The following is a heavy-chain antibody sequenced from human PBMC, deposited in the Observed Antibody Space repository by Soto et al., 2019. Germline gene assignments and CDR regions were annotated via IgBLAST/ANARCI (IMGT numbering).Heavy chain of an antibody. Sequence: QVQMVESGGGVVLPGRSLRLSCAASGFSFSTYGMHRVRQAPGKGLEWMAVISNDGSIKYYADSVKGRFTISRDNSKDTLFLQMNSLRGEDTAVYYCAKVVRADTMSSNFYYYSGMDVWGQGTTVTVSS. CDR2: ISNDGSIK. V-gene: IGHV3-30*18. CDR3: AKVVRADTMSSNFYYYSGMDV. D-gene: IGHD5-18*01. J-gene: IGHJ6*02. CDR1: GFSFSTYG.